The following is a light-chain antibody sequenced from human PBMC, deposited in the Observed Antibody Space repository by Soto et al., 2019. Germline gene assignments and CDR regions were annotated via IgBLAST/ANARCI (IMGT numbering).Light chain of an antibody. CDR2: LGS. CDR3: MQARQAPPT. J-gene: IGKJ4*01. V-gene: IGKV2-28*01. Sequence: DIVMTQSPGSLPVTPGESAFISCRSSQSLLRSDGYSSWDGYRQKSGQSPQLLFHLGSIRAPGVPDRFSGSGSGTDFTLKITRVEADDVGIYYCMQARQAPPTFGGGTRVEVK. CDR1: QSLLRSDGYSS.